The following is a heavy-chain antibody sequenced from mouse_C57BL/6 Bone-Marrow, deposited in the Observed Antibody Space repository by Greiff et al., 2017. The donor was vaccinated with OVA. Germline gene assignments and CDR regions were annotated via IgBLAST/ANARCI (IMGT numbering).Heavy chain of an antibody. CDR3: TTHADWFAY. CDR1: GFNFKDDY. Sequence: VQLQQSGAELVRPGASVKLSCTASGFNFKDDYMHWVKQRPEQGLEWIGWIDPESGDTEYASKFQGWATITADTSSNTAYLQLSSLTSEDTAVYDYTTHADWFAYWGQGTLVTVSA. J-gene: IGHJ3*01. CDR2: IDPESGDT. V-gene: IGHV14-4*01.